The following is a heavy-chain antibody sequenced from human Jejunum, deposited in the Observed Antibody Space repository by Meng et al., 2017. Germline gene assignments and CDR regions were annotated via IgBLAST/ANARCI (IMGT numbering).Heavy chain of an antibody. Sequence: VQLQESGPGLVKPSETLSLTCAVSGGSIESNNWWTWIRQPPGQGLEWIGEVYHSGSTHYNPSLQSRVTISIDNSKNRFSLKLSSVTAADTAVYYCARDPWDSSGWPEYFQHWGQGTLVTVSS. CDR1: GGSIESNNW. J-gene: IGHJ1*01. CDR2: VYHSGST. V-gene: IGHV4-4*02. D-gene: IGHD6-19*01. CDR3: ARDPWDSSGWPEYFQH.